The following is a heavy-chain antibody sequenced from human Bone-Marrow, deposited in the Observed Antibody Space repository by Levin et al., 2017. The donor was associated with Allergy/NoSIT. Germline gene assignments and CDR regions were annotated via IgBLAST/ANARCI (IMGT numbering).Heavy chain of an antibody. V-gene: IGHV3-73*01. Sequence: PGGSLRLSCGASDFMFSGSVIYWVRQASGKGLEWVGRISTNTNNYATAYAASVKGRFAISRDDSKNTAYLQMNSLKSEDTAIYYCARQPPIIYYGLDVWGQGTTVTVSS. J-gene: IGHJ6*02. D-gene: IGHD3-10*01. CDR1: DFMFSGSV. CDR3: ARQPPIIYYGLDV. CDR2: ISTNTNNYAT.